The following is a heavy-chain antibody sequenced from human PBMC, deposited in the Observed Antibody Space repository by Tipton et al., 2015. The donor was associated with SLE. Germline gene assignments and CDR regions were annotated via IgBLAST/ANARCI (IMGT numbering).Heavy chain of an antibody. CDR2: IYYSGST. J-gene: IGHJ3*02. D-gene: IGHD6-13*01. CDR1: GGSISSGGYY. Sequence: TLSLTCTVSGGSISSGGYYWSWIRQHQGKGLEWIGYIYYSGSTYYNPSLKSRVTTSVDTSKNQFSLKLSSVTAADTAVYYCARARQQLDAFDIWGQGTMVTVSS. V-gene: IGHV4-31*03. CDR3: ARARQQLDAFDI.